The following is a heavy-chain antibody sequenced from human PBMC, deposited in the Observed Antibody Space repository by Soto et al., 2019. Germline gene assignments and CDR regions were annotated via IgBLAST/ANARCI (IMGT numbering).Heavy chain of an antibody. Sequence: QLQLQESGPGLVKPSETLSLTCTVSGGSISINNYYWGWIRQPPGKGPEWIGSIYYTGSTYYISSLQSRLTISLDTSTNQYSMRLSSVTAADTAVYYCARHGVTGNHDCWGQGTLITVSS. J-gene: IGHJ4*02. CDR1: GGSISINNYY. V-gene: IGHV4-39*01. D-gene: IGHD2-8*01. CDR3: ARHGVTGNHDC. CDR2: IYYTGST.